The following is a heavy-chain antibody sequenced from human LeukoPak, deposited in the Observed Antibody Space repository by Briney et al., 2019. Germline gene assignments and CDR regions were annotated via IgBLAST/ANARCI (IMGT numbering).Heavy chain of an antibody. CDR1: GYTFTSYG. CDR2: ICDYNGNT. D-gene: IGHD2-2*01. CDR3: ARDGCSSTSCYYFDY. Sequence: ASVKVSCKASGYTFTSYGISWVRQAPGQGLEWMGWICDYNGNTNYAQKLQGRVTMTTDTSTSTAYMELRSLRSDVTAVYYCARDGCSSTSCYYFDYWGQGTLVTVSS. V-gene: IGHV1-18*01. J-gene: IGHJ4*02.